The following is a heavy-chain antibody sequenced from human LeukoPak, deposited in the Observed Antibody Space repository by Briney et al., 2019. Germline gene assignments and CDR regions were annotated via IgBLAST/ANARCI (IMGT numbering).Heavy chain of an antibody. CDR3: ARVGCSSTSCYVAAFDI. V-gene: IGHV1-18*01. D-gene: IGHD2-2*01. CDR2: ISAYNGNT. J-gene: IGHJ3*02. CDR1: GYTFTSYG. Sequence: ASVTVSCKASGYTFTSYGISWVRQAPGQGLEWMGWISAYNGNTNYAQKLQGRVTMTTDTSTSTAYMELRSLRSDDTAVYYCARVGCSSTSCYVAAFDIWGQGTMVTVSS.